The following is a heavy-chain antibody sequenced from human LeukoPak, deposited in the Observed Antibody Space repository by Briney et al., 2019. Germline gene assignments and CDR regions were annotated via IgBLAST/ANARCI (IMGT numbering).Heavy chain of an antibody. CDR1: GFTFNRHW. CDR3: ARDPITIIPPPHYGLDV. Sequence: GGSLRLSCAASGFTFNRHWMSWVRQAPGKGLEWVANIKKDGSEQYYVDSVRGRFTISRDNAKNSLYLEMNSLRAEDTAVYYCARDPITIIPPPHYGLDVWGQGTTVIVSS. V-gene: IGHV3-7*03. CDR2: IKKDGSEQ. J-gene: IGHJ6*02. D-gene: IGHD5-12*01.